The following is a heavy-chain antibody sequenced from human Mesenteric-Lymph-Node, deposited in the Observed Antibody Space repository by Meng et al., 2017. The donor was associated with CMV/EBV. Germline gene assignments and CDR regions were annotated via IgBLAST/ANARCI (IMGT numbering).Heavy chain of an antibody. CDR3: ARDGPRGCSSTSCYLATGYYGMDV. Sequence: GGSLRLSCAASGFTFSSYGMIWVRQAPGKGLEWVSYISSSGSTIYYADSVKGRFTISRDNAKNSLYLQMNSLRAEDTAVYYCARDGPRGCSSTSCYLATGYYGMDVWGQGTTVTVSS. CDR1: GFTFSSYG. V-gene: IGHV3-48*03. J-gene: IGHJ6*02. D-gene: IGHD2-2*01. CDR2: ISSSGSTI.